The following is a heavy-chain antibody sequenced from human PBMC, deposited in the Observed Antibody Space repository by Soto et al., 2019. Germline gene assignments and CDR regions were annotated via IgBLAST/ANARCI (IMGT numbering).Heavy chain of an antibody. Sequence: PSETLSLTCTVSGDSISSHYWSWIRKSAGKGLEWIGRIYATGTTDYNPSLKSRVMMSVDTSKEQFSLKLRSVTAADTAVYYCVRDGTKTLRDWFDPWGQGISVTVSS. CDR1: GDSISSHY. D-gene: IGHD1-1*01. CDR2: IYATGTT. CDR3: VRDGTKTLRDWFDP. V-gene: IGHV4-4*07. J-gene: IGHJ5*02.